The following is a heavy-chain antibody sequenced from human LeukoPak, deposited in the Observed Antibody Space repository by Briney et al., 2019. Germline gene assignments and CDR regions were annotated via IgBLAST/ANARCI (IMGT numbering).Heavy chain of an antibody. CDR2: IYYSGST. Sequence: SETLSLTCTVSGGSISSYYWSWIRQPPGKGLEWIGYIYYSGSTNYNPSLKSRVTISVDTSKNQFSLKRSSVTAADTAVYYCARSARYNWFDPWGQGTLVTVSS. CDR3: ARSARYNWFDP. J-gene: IGHJ5*02. V-gene: IGHV4-59*08. CDR1: GGSISSYY.